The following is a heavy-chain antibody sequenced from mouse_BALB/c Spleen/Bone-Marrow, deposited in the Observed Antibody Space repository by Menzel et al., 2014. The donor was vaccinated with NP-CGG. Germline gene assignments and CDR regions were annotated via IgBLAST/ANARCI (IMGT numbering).Heavy chain of an antibody. CDR3: AREGDGYDGRHYAMDY. J-gene: IGHJ4*01. D-gene: IGHD2-2*01. V-gene: IGHV1-82*01. CDR2: IYPGDGDT. CDR1: GYAFSSSW. Sequence: QVQLKESGPELVKPGASVKISCKASGYAFSSSWMNWVKQRPGQGLEWIGRIYPGDGDTNYNGKFKGKATLTADKSSSTAYMQLSSLTSVDSAVYFCAREGDGYDGRHYAMDYWGQGTSVTVSS.